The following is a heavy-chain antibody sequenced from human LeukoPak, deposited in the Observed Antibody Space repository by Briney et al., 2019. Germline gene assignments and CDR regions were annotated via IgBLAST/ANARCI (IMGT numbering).Heavy chain of an antibody. Sequence: SETLSLTCTVSGGSISSYYWSWIRQPPGKGLEWIGYIYYSGSSNYNPSLKSRVTISVDTSKNQFSLKLSSVTAADTAVYYCAREVTPGVRVIDSSGYYYFDYWGQGTLVTVSS. CDR3: AREVTPGVRVIDSSGYYYFDY. V-gene: IGHV4-59*01. D-gene: IGHD3-22*01. J-gene: IGHJ4*02. CDR2: IYYSGSS. CDR1: GGSISSYY.